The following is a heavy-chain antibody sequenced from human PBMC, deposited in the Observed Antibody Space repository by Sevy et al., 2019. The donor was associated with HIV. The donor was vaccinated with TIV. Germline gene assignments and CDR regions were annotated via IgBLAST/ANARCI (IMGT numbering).Heavy chain of an antibody. J-gene: IGHJ6*03. CDR2: IIPIFGTA. D-gene: IGHD2-15*01. CDR1: GGTFSSYA. Sequence: ASVKVSCKASGGTFSSYAISWVRQAPGQGLEWMGGIIPIFGTANYAQKFQGRVTITADKSTSTAYMEQSSLRSEDTAVYYCARDGLHCSGGSCYSVLYYMDVWGKGTTVTVSS. CDR3: ARDGLHCSGGSCYSVLYYMDV. V-gene: IGHV1-69*06.